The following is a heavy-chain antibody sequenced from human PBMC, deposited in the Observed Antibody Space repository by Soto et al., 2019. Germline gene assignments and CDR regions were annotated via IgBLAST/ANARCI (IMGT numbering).Heavy chain of an antibody. CDR2: ISASGGGT. D-gene: IGHD3-3*02. J-gene: IGHJ4*02. CDR3: AKELSIRRSYDY. V-gene: IGHV3-23*01. CDR1: GFTFSNYS. Sequence: PGGSLRLSCAASGFTFSNYSVSWVRQAPGKGLEWVSAISASGGGTYYTYFVMGRFTISRDNSKNTLYLQMNCLRVEDTAIYYCAKELSIRRSYDYWGQGTLVTVYS.